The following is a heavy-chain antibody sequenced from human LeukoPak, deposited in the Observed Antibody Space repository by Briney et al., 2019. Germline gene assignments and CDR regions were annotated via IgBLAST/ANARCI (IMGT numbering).Heavy chain of an antibody. V-gene: IGHV4-38-2*01. D-gene: IGHD4-17*01. CDR3: ARHRVYGDYAGALYYHYYMDV. J-gene: IGHJ6*03. CDR1: GYSISSGYY. Sequence: SETLSLTCAVSGYSISSGYYGGWSRQPPGKGLEWIGSIYHSGSTYYNPSLKSRVTISVDTSKNQFSLKLSSVTAADTAVYHGARHRVYGDYAGALYYHYYMDVWGKGTTVTVSS. CDR2: IYHSGST.